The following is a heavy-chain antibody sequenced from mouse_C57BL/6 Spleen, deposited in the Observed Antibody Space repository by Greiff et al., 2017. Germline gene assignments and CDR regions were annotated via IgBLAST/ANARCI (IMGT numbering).Heavy chain of an antibody. CDR3: ARGRTLDY. CDR2: IYPGDGDT. Sequence: QVQLQQSGPELVKPGASVTISCKASGYAFSSSWMNWVKQRPGKGLEWIGRIYPGDGDTNYNGKFKGKATLTADKSSSTAYMQLSSLTSEDSAVYFGARGRTLDYWGQGTTLTVSS. J-gene: IGHJ2*01. CDR1: GYAFSSSW. V-gene: IGHV1-82*01.